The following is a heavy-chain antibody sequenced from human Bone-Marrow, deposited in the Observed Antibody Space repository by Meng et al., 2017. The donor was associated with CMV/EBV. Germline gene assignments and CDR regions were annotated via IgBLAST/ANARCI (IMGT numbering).Heavy chain of an antibody. D-gene: IGHD6-19*01. CDR2: ISSSGSTI. CDR1: GFTFSSYE. Sequence: GGSLRLSCAASGFTFSSYEVSWVRQAPGKGLEWVSYISSSGSTIYYADTVKGRFTISRDNAKNSLYLQMNRLRAEDTAVYYCARVLMGVAVAGNDLDVWGQGTTVTVSS. J-gene: IGHJ6*02. V-gene: IGHV3-48*03. CDR3: ARVLMGVAVAGNDLDV.